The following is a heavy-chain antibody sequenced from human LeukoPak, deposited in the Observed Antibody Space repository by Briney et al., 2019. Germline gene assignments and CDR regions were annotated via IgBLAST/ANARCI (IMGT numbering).Heavy chain of an antibody. D-gene: IGHD5-12*01. CDR3: AKSVASEAY. CDR2: VSFDGRNQ. CDR1: GFNFNNYG. V-gene: IGHV3-30*18. Sequence: GGSLRLSCAVSGFNFNNYGMHWVRQAPGKGLEWVAVVSFDGRNQYYADSVKGRFTISRDNSKNTLYLQMNSLTAEDTAVYYCAKSVASEAYWGQGTLVTVSS. J-gene: IGHJ4*02.